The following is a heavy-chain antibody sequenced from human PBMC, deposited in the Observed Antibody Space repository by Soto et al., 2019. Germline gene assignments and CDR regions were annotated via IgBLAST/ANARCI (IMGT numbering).Heavy chain of an antibody. Sequence: SETLSLTCTVSGGSLGSSSYYWGWIRQSPGKGLEWIGNIYYSGNTFYSPSLKSRVTISVDTSKNQFYLHLSSVTAADTAIFYCASIAAPGTTHFDFWGQGTLVTVSS. D-gene: IGHD6-13*01. CDR2: IYYSGNT. CDR3: ASIAAPGTTHFDF. J-gene: IGHJ4*02. V-gene: IGHV4-39*01. CDR1: GGSLGSSSYY.